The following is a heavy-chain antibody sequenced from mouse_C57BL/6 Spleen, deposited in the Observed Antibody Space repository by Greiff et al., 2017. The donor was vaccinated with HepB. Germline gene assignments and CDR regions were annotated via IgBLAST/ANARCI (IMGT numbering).Heavy chain of an antibody. J-gene: IGHJ1*03. CDR2: IDPETGGT. V-gene: IGHV1-15*01. D-gene: IGHD1-1*01. Sequence: VQLVESGAELVRPGASVTLSCKASGYTFTDYEMHWVKQTPVHGLEWIGAIDPETGGTAYNQKFKGKAILTADKSSSTAYMELRSLTSEDSAVYYCTRPHGSSYGYFDVWGTGTTVTVSS. CDR3: TRPHGSSYGYFDV. CDR1: GYTFTDYE.